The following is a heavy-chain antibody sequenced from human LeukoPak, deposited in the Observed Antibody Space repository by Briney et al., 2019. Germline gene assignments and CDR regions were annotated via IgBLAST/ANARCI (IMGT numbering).Heavy chain of an antibody. CDR1: GGSFSGYY. J-gene: IGHJ6*03. CDR2: INHSGST. V-gene: IGHV4-34*01. D-gene: IGHD2-21*02. Sequence: SSETLSLTCAVYGGSFSGYYWSWIRQPPGKGLEWIGEINHSGSTNYNPSLKSRVTILVDTSKAQSSLKLSSVTAADTAVYYCARPNTLNTAYYYMDVWGKGTTVTVSS. CDR3: ARPNTLNTAYYYMDV.